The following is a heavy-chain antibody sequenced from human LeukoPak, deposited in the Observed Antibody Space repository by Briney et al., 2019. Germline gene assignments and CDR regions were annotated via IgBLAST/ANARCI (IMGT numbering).Heavy chain of an antibody. V-gene: IGHV3-48*01. Sequence: PGGSLRLSSAASGFTFSSYSMTWVRQAPGKGLEWVSYISSSTIYYADSVKGRFTISRDNAKSSLYLQMNSLRAEDTAVYYCARGYYARLDYWGQGTLVTVSS. CDR1: GFTFSSYS. CDR3: ARGYYARLDY. CDR2: ISSSTI. D-gene: IGHD2-2*01. J-gene: IGHJ4*02.